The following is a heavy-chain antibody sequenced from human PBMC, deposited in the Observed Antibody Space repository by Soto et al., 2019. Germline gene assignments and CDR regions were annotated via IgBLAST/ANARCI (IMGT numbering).Heavy chain of an antibody. D-gene: IGHD3-9*01. CDR1: GFTFSSYG. Sequence: QVQLVESGGGVVQPGRSLRLSCAASGFTFSSYGMHWVRQAPGKGLEWVAVISYDGSNKYYADSVKGRFTISRDNSKNTLYLQMNSLRAEDTAVYYCAKDDDDMLTGYHFDYWGQGTLVTVSS. J-gene: IGHJ4*02. CDR3: AKDDDDMLTGYHFDY. V-gene: IGHV3-30*18. CDR2: ISYDGSNK.